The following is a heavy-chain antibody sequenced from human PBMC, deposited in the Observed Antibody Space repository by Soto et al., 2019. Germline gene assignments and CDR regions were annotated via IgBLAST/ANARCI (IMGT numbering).Heavy chain of an antibody. V-gene: IGHV4-30-4*01. CDR1: GGSISSGDYY. D-gene: IGHD2-21*02. CDR2: I. CDR3: ASLVVTAHNWFDP. J-gene: IGHJ5*02. Sequence: SETLSLTCTVSGGSISSGDYYWSWIRQPPGKGLEWIGYIYYNPSLKSRVTISVDTSKNQFSLKLSSVTAADTAVYYCASLVVTAHNWFDPWGQGTLVTVSS.